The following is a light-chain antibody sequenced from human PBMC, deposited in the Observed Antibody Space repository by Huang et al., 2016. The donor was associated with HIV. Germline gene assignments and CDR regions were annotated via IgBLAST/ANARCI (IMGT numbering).Light chain of an antibody. CDR3: QQRGNWPLT. V-gene: IGKV3-11*01. CDR1: QSVSHY. CDR2: DVS. Sequence: EIVLTQSPATMSLSPGERATLSCRASQSVSHYLAWYQQKPGQAPRLLIYDVSTRATGIPARFRGSGSGTDFTLTISSLEPEDFAVYYCQQRGNWPLTFGGGTKVEIK. J-gene: IGKJ4*01.